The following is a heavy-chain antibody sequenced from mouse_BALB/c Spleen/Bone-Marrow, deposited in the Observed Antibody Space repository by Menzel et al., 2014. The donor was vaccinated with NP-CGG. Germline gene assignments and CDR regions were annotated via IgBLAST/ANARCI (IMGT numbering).Heavy chain of an antibody. V-gene: IGHV1-22*01. CDR1: GYSFTEYT. Sequence: VQLQQSGPELVMPGASVKISCKTSGYSFTEYTMHWVKQRHGKSLEWIGRINPNNGGTSYNQKFKGKATLTVDKSSSTAYMELRSLTSEDSAVYYCARPGRLGRDWYFDVWGAGTTVTVAS. J-gene: IGHJ1*01. CDR2: INPNNGGT. CDR3: ARPGRLGRDWYFDV. D-gene: IGHD4-1*01.